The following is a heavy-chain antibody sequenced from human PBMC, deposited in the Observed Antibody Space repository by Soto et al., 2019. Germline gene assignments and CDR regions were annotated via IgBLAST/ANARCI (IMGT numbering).Heavy chain of an antibody. Sequence: QVQLQESGPGLVKPSETLSLTCTVSGGSISSYYWSWIRQPPGKGLEWIGYIYYSGSTNYNPSLKSRVIISVDTSNNQFSLKLSSVTAADTAVYYCARGGGSPDSSGQGTLVTVSS. D-gene: IGHD1-26*01. J-gene: IGHJ4*02. CDR2: IYYSGST. CDR3: ARGGGSPDS. V-gene: IGHV4-59*08. CDR1: GGSISSYY.